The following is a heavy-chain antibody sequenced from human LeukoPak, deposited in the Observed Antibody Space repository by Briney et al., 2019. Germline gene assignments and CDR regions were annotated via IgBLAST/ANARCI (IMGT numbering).Heavy chain of an antibody. CDR1: GFTFSSYA. V-gene: IGHV3-23*01. Sequence: GGSLRLSCAASGFTFSSYAMSWVRQAPGKGLEWVSAITGSGGSTYFPDSVKGRFTISRDNSKNTLYLQMNSLRAEDTAVYYCAKSRPRFLLGFDYWGQGTLVTVSS. D-gene: IGHD3-16*01. CDR3: AKSRPRFLLGFDY. CDR2: ITGSGGST. J-gene: IGHJ4*02.